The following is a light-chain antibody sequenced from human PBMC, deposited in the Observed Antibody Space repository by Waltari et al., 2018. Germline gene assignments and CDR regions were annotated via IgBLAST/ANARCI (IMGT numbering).Light chain of an antibody. CDR3: QQCDDVPFT. Sequence: IQMTQSPTSLSASVGDRVTITCQASRDIRTCLNWYQQKPGRAPNLLIYDASILETGVPSRVSGSGSGTLFSLTISGLQTDDIGTYFCQQCDDVPFTFGPGTKV. CDR2: DAS. CDR1: RDIRTC. V-gene: IGKV1-33*01. J-gene: IGKJ3*01.